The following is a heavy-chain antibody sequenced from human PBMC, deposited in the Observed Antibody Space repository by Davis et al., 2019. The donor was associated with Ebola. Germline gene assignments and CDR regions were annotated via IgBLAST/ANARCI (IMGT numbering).Heavy chain of an antibody. J-gene: IGHJ4*02. D-gene: IGHD6-13*01. V-gene: IGHV3-30*18. Sequence: PGGSLRLSCAASGFTFSSYGMHWVRQAPGKGLEWVAVISYDGSNKYYADSVKGRFTISRDNSKNTLYLQMNSLRAEDTAVYYCAKVTGSLGYWGQGTLVTVSS. CDR1: GFTFSSYG. CDR3: AKVTGSLGY. CDR2: ISYDGSNK.